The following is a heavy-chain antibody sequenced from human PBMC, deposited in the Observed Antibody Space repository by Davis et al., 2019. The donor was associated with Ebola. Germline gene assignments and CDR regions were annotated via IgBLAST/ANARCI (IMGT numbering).Heavy chain of an antibody. D-gene: IGHD1-26*01. CDR1: GGSISSYY. CDR3: ARLGATSGVYFDY. CDR2: IYYSGST. Sequence: MPSETLSLTCTVSGGSISSYYWSWIRQPPGKGLEWIGYIYYSGSTNYNPSLKSRVTISVDTSKNQFSLKLSSVTAADTAVYYCARLGATSGVYFDYWGQGTLVTVSS. V-gene: IGHV4-59*01. J-gene: IGHJ4*02.